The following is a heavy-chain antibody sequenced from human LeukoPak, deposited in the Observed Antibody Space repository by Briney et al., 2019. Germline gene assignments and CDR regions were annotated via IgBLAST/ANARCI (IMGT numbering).Heavy chain of an antibody. Sequence: SETLSLTCTVSGYSISSGYHWGWIRQPPGKGLEWIGSIYHSGSTYYNPSLESRVTISVDTSKNQFSLKLRSVTAADTAVYYCARDFRVSGWFDPWGQGTLVTVSS. CDR1: GYSISSGYH. D-gene: IGHD2/OR15-2a*01. J-gene: IGHJ5*02. CDR2: IYHSGST. CDR3: ARDFRVSGWFDP. V-gene: IGHV4-38-2*02.